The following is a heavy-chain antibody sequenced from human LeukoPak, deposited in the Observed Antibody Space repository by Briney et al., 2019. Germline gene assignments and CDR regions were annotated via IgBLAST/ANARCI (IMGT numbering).Heavy chain of an antibody. D-gene: IGHD2-2*01. CDR1: GYTFTGYY. J-gene: IGHJ4*02. V-gene: IGHV1-2*02. CDR3: ARDRWGYCSSTSCYGLFDY. Sequence: ASVKVSCKASGYTFTGYYMHWVRQAPGQGLEWMGWINPNSGVTNYAQKLQGRVTMTTDTSTSTAYMELRSLRSDDTAVYYCARDRWGYCSSTSCYGLFDYWGQGTLVTVSS. CDR2: INPNSGVT.